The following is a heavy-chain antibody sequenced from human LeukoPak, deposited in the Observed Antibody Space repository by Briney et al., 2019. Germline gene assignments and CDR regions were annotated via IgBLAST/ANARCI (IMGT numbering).Heavy chain of an antibody. CDR2: MYYGGNT. CDR3: VRSKSGTYGWFDP. J-gene: IGHJ5*02. D-gene: IGHD4-17*01. Sequence: SETLSLTCAVSGGSISVFHWSGIRQPPGKGLEWIGFMYYGGNTNYNPSLKSRLTISVDTSNNQFSLKVSSLTAADTAVYYCVRSKSGTYGWFDPWGQGTLVTVSS. V-gene: IGHV4-59*01. CDR1: GGSISVFH.